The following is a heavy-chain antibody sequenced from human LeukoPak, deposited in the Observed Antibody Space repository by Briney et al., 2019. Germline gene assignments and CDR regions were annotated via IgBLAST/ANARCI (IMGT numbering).Heavy chain of an antibody. CDR2: IRNKAYGGTA. Sequence: GRSLRLSCTASGFTFSDYAMSWFRQAPGKGLEWVGFIRNKAYGGTAEYAASVKGRFTISRDDSKTIAYLQMNSLKTGDTAVYYCTRERRYFDWFQADYWGQGTLVTVSS. J-gene: IGHJ4*02. D-gene: IGHD3-9*01. CDR3: TRERRYFDWFQADY. CDR1: GFTFSDYA. V-gene: IGHV3-49*03.